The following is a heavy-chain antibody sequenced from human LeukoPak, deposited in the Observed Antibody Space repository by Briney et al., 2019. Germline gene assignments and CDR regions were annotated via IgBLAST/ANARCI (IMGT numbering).Heavy chain of an antibody. D-gene: IGHD1-14*01. J-gene: IGHJ4*02. CDR1: GFTFDDYA. V-gene: IGHV3-9*01. Sequence: GGSLRLSCAASGFTFDDYAMHWVRQAPGKGLEWVSGISWNSGSIGYADSVKGRFTISRDYAKNSLYLQMNSLRAEDTALYYCAKDIATGNRLYYFDYWGQGTLVTVSS. CDR2: ISWNSGSI. CDR3: AKDIATGNRLYYFDY.